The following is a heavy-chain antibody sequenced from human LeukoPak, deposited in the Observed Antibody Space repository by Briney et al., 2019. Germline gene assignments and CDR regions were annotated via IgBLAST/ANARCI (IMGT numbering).Heavy chain of an antibody. CDR2: IYYSGST. CDR3: ASITVDTAMVYFDY. CDR1: SGSISSYY. V-gene: IGHV4-59*08. J-gene: IGHJ4*02. D-gene: IGHD5-18*01. Sequence: SETLSLTCTVSSGSISSYYWSWIRQPPGKGLEWIGYIYYSGSTNYNPSLKSRVTISVDTSKNQFSPKLSSVTAADTAVYYCASITVDTAMVYFDYWGQGTLVTVSS.